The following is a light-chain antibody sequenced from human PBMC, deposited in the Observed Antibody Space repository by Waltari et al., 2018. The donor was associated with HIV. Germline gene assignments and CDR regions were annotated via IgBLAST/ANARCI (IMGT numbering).Light chain of an antibody. J-gene: IGLJ3*02. Sequence: QSVLTQPPSASGAPGQTVTISCSGSTSNVETQWVYWYQQLPGTAPKLLIYRNYQRPSGVPDRFSSSKSGASASLIISGLRSEDEADYFCGVWDSTLKQWLFGGGTKL. V-gene: IGLV1-47*01. CDR2: RNY. CDR3: GVWDSTLKQWL. CDR1: TSNVETQW.